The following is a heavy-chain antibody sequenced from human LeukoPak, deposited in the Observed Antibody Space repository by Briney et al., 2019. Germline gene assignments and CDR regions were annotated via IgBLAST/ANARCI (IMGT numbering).Heavy chain of an antibody. Sequence: SETLSLTCAVYGGSFSGYYWSWIRQPPGKGLEWIGEINHSGSTNYNPSLKSRVTTSVDTSKNQFSLKLSSVTAADTAVYYCARVNPHYTAMVINAFDIWGQGTMVTVSS. CDR2: INHSGST. CDR3: ARVNPHYTAMVINAFDI. D-gene: IGHD5-18*01. J-gene: IGHJ3*02. CDR1: GGSFSGYY. V-gene: IGHV4-34*01.